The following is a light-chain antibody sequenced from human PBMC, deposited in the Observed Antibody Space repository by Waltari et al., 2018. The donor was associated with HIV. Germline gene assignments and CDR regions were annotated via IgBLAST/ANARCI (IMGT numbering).Light chain of an antibody. CDR1: ISDVGGYKY. CDR2: DVT. J-gene: IGLJ3*02. CDR3: CSDAGSYTLV. Sequence: QSALPQPRSVSGSPAQSVTISCTGTISDVGGYKYVAWYQQHPAKSPKLMIYDVTQRPSGVPDRFSGSKSVNTASLTISGLEAEDEADYYCCSDAGSYTLVFGGGTKLTVL. V-gene: IGLV2-11*01.